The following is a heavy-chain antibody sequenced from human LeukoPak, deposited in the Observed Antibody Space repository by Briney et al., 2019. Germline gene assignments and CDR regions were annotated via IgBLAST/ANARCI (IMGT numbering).Heavy chain of an antibody. CDR2: INPNTGGT. J-gene: IGHJ4*02. V-gene: IGHV1-2*02. Sequence: ASVKVPCKASGYTFTAYYMHWVRQAPGQGLEWMGWINPNTGGTNYAQKFQGRVTMTRDTSISTAYTELSWLRSDDTAVYYCARDDNFQFDSWGQGTLVTVSS. CDR3: ARDDNFQFDS. CDR1: GYTFTAYY. D-gene: IGHD1-1*01.